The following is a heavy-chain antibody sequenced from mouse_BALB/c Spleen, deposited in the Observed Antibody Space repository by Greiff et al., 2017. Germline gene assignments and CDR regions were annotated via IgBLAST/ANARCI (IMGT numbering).Heavy chain of an antibody. D-gene: IGHD2-14*01. Sequence: EVKLQESGPGLVKPSQSLSLTCSVTGYSITSGYYWNWIRQFPGNKLEWMGYISYDGSNNYNPSLKNRISITRDTSKNQFFLKLNSVTTEDTATYYCAREGDRGVAMDYWGQGTSVTVSS. V-gene: IGHV3-6*02. J-gene: IGHJ4*01. CDR2: ISYDGSN. CDR3: AREGDRGVAMDY. CDR1: GYSITSGYY.